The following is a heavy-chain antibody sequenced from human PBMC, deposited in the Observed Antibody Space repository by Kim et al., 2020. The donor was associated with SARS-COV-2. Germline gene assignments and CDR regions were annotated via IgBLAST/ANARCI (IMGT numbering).Heavy chain of an antibody. CDR2: IYYSGST. J-gene: IGHJ6*02. Sequence: SETLSLTCTVSGGSISSSSYYWGWIRQPPGKGLEWIGSIYYSGSTYYNPSLKSRVTISVETSKNQFSLKLSSVTAADTAVYYCASLYPTHGSWPIYYYYGMDVWGQGTTVTVSS. CDR3: ASLYPTHGSWPIYYYYGMDV. V-gene: IGHV4-39*01. D-gene: IGHD6-13*01. CDR1: GGSISSSSYY.